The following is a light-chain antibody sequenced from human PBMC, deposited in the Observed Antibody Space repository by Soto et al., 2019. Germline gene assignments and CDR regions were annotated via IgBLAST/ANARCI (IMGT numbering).Light chain of an antibody. CDR2: AAS. CDR3: QKYLSALWT. V-gene: IGKV1-27*01. CDR1: QGISNY. J-gene: IGKJ1*01. Sequence: DIQMSQSPAAVSASIGDRVTITCRASQGISNYLAWYQQKPGKVPKLLIYAASTLQSGVPSRFSGSGSGTDFTLTISSLQPEDVATYYCQKYLSALWTFGQGTKVDIK.